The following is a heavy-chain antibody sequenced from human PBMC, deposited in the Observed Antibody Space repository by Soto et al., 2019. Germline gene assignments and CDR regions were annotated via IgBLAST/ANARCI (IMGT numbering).Heavy chain of an antibody. Sequence: ASVKVSCKTSGYTFTNFGISWVRQAPGQGLEWMGWISTYNGNTNYAQKFQGSVTMTTDTSTSTAYMELRSLRSDDTAVYYCAKAQEYNWNYSDYYGMDVWGQGTTVTVSS. D-gene: IGHD1-20*01. CDR3: AKAQEYNWNYSDYYGMDV. J-gene: IGHJ6*02. CDR2: ISTYNGNT. CDR1: GYTFTNFG. V-gene: IGHV1-18*01.